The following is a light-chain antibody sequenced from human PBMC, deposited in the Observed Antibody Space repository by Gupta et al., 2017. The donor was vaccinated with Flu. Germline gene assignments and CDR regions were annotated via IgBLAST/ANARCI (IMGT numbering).Light chain of an antibody. CDR3: QTWGPGIRV. CDR2: VNSDGRH. V-gene: IGLV4-69*01. J-gene: IGLJ3*02. Sequence: LVVTQSPSASASRGASVKLTCTLSSEHSSYAIAWHQQQPEKGPRYLMQVNSDGRHSRGDGIPDRFSGSSSGAERYITISRLQSEDEDDYYCQTWGPGIRVFGGGTTLTVL. CDR1: SEHSSYA.